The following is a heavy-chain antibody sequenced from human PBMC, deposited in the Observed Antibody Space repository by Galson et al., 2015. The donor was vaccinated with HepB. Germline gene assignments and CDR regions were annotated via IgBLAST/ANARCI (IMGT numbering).Heavy chain of an antibody. CDR3: AKEYGSGGSCYSY. CDR1: GFTFSSYA. D-gene: IGHD2-15*01. J-gene: IGHJ4*02. CDR2: IGGSGGST. Sequence: SLRLSCAASGFTFSSYAMSWVRQAPGKGLEWVSAIGGSGGSTYYADSVKGRFTISRDNSKNTLYLQMNSLRAEDTAVYYCAKEYGSGGSCYSYWGQGTLVTVSS. V-gene: IGHV3-23*01.